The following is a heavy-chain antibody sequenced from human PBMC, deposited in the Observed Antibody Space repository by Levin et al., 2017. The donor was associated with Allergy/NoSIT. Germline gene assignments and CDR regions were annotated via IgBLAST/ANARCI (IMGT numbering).Heavy chain of an antibody. V-gene: IGHV4-39*01. CDR1: GGSISSSDYY. CDR2: IYYSGST. J-gene: IGHJ4*02. D-gene: IGHD3-22*01. Sequence: RSSETLSLTCTVSGGSISSSDYYWGWIRQTPGKGLDWIGSIYYSGSTNYKPSLKRRLTISVDTSKNKFSLRLRSMTATDTAGDYCARLGYYFEASGYNIDYWGQGTLVTVSS. CDR3: ARLGYYFEASGYNIDY.